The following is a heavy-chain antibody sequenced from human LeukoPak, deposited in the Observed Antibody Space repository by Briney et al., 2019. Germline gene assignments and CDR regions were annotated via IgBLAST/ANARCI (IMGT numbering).Heavy chain of an antibody. CDR3: AKDIGKDYYYYGMDV. Sequence: GGSPRLSCAASGFTFDDYAMHWVRQAPGKGLEWVSGISWNSGSIGYADSVKGRFTISRDNAKNSLYLQMNSLRAEDTALYYCAKDIGKDYYYYGMDVWGQGTTVTVSS. J-gene: IGHJ6*02. D-gene: IGHD4-23*01. V-gene: IGHV3-9*01. CDR2: ISWNSGSI. CDR1: GFTFDDYA.